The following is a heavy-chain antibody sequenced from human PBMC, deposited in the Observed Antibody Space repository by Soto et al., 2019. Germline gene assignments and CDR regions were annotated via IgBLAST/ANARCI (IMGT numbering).Heavy chain of an antibody. D-gene: IGHD3-10*01. CDR2: ISYDGSNK. CDR1: GFAFSRYG. CDR3: AKDLYSSETYTYYCGMDV. V-gene: IGHV3-30*18. Sequence: PGGSLRLSCAASGFAFSRYGIHWVRQAPGKGLEWVAVISYDGSNKFYAGSVKGRFTISRDNSKNTLYLQMNSLRAEDTAVYYCAKDLYSSETYTYYCGMDVWGQGTTVTVSS. J-gene: IGHJ6*02.